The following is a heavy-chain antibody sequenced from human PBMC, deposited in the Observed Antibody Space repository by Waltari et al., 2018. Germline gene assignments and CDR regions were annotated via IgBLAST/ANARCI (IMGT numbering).Heavy chain of an antibody. Sequence: QVQLQQWGAGLLKPSETLSLTCAVYGGSFSGYYWSWIRQPPGKGLEWIGSIYYSGSTYYNPSLKSRVTISVDTSKNQFSLKLSSVTAADTAVYYCARVGRWFPDYWGQGTLVTVSS. CDR2: IYYSGST. J-gene: IGHJ4*02. CDR1: GGSFSGYY. D-gene: IGHD2-15*01. CDR3: ARVGRWFPDY. V-gene: IGHV4-34*01.